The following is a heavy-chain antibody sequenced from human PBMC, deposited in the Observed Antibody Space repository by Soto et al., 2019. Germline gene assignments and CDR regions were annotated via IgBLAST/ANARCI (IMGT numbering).Heavy chain of an antibody. CDR2: IKSKTDGGTT. CDR3: TTDGELWPTVEVWYPDY. CDR1: GFTFSNAW. Sequence: GGSLRLSCAASGFTFSNAWMNWVRQAPGKGLEWVGRIKSKTDGGTTDYAAPVKGRFTISRDDSKNTLYLQMNSLKTEDTAVYYCTTDGELWPTVEVWYPDYWGQGTLVTVSS. D-gene: IGHD2-21*01. J-gene: IGHJ4*02. V-gene: IGHV3-15*07.